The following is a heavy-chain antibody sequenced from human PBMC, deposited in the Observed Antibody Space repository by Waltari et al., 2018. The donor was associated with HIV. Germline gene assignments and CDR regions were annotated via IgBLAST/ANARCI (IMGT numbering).Heavy chain of an antibody. CDR3: VRPATVTSDGFDY. Sequence: EMQLVESGGGLVQPGGSLRLSCAASGFTFSSYWMSWVRQAPGKCMGGVANIKQDGSEKNYVASMKGRFTISRDNAKRSLFLQMNSLRAEDTALYYCVRPATVTSDGFDYWGQGTLVTVSS. CDR2: IKQDGSEK. V-gene: IGHV3-7*01. CDR1: GFTFSSYW. J-gene: IGHJ4*02. D-gene: IGHD4-17*01.